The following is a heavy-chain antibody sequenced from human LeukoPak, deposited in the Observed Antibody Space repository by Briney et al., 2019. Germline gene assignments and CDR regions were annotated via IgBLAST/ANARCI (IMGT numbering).Heavy chain of an antibody. CDR2: TSSSGSTI. Sequence: GGSLRLSCAASGFTFSSYEMNWVRQAPGKGLEWVSYTSSSGSTIYYADSVKGRFTISRDNAKNSLYLQMNSLRAEDTAVYYCASAYYDILTGLGFDYWGQGTLVTVSS. D-gene: IGHD3-9*01. V-gene: IGHV3-48*03. CDR3: ASAYYDILTGLGFDY. J-gene: IGHJ4*02. CDR1: GFTFSSYE.